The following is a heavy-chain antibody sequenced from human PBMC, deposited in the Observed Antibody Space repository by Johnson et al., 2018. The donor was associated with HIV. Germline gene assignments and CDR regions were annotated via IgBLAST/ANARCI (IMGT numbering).Heavy chain of an antibody. CDR3: AKDVSVVTPSGSFDI. CDR1: GFTVSRNY. J-gene: IGHJ3*02. V-gene: IGHV3-66*01. Sequence: GGLVQPGGSLRLSCAASGFTVSRNYMSWVRQAPGKGLEWVSVIYSGGTTYYADSVKGRFTISRDTSENTVHLQVNDLRAEDSAVYYCAKDVSVVTPSGSFDIWGQGTRVTVSS. CDR2: IYSGGTT. D-gene: IGHD4-23*01.